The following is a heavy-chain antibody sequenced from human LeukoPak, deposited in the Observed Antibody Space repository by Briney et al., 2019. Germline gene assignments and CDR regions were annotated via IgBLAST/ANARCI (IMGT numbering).Heavy chain of an antibody. V-gene: IGHV3-30*18. D-gene: IGHD6-6*01. CDR2: IWYGGSNK. J-gene: IGHJ4*02. CDR1: GFTFSSYG. Sequence: GRSLRLSCAASGFTFSSYGMHWVRQAPGKGLEWVAVIWYGGSNKYYADSVKGRFTISRDNSKNTLYLQMNSLRAEDTAVYYCAKALYSSSSGLGFDYWGQGTLVTVSS. CDR3: AKALYSSSSGLGFDY.